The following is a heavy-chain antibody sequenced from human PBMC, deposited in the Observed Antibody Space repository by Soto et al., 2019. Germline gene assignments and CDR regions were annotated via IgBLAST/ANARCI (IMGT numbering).Heavy chain of an antibody. J-gene: IGHJ5*02. Sequence: SETLSLTCIFSVDSSSTSTYSWSWIRQPPGKALEWVGFIYHSGVTSYNPSLKSRVSISLDMSNSQCTLNLRSVTAADTAVYYCAGMPYTSGLRFDPWGPGTLVTVSS. D-gene: IGHD6-19*01. CDR2: IYHSGVT. CDR3: AGMPYTSGLRFDP. CDR1: VDSSSTSTYS. V-gene: IGHV4-30-2*01.